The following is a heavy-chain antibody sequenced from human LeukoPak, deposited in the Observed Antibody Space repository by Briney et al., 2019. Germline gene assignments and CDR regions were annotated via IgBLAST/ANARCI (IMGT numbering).Heavy chain of an antibody. Sequence: PPETLCLTCTVSGGSISSSSYYWGWIRQPPGKGLEWIGSIYYSGSTYYNPSLKSRVTISVDTSKNQFSLKLSSVTAADTAVYYCARHATARSYSYFDYWGQGTVVTVSS. V-gene: IGHV4-39*01. CDR1: GGSISSSSYY. CDR3: ARHATARSYSYFDY. D-gene: IGHD1-26*01. J-gene: IGHJ4*02. CDR2: IYYSGST.